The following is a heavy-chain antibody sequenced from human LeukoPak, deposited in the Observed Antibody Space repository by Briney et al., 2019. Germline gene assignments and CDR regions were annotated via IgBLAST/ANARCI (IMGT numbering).Heavy chain of an antibody. J-gene: IGHJ5*02. CDR2: IDNDGTNT. Sequence: PGGSLRLSCAASEFTFSNHWMHWVRQVPGKGLVYIAYIDNDGTNTNYADSVKGRFTISRDNAKNTLYLQMNSLRVEDTAVYYCVRDRPHNCFDRWGQGTLVTVSS. CDR1: EFTFSNHW. D-gene: IGHD6-6*01. CDR3: VRDRPHNCFDR. V-gene: IGHV3-74*01.